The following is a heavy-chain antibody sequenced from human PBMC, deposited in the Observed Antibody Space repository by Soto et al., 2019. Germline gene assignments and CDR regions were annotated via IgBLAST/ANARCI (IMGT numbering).Heavy chain of an antibody. Sequence: GSLRLSSGASGFTFSSYSMNWVRQAPGKGLEWVSYISPSSSTKYYADSVKGRFTISRDNAKNSLYLQMNSLRAEDTAVYYCARDQLYYNDISGRPLNAFDVWGQGTMVTVSS. CDR1: GFTFSSYS. J-gene: IGHJ3*01. CDR2: ISPSSSTK. CDR3: ARDQLYYNDISGRPLNAFDV. V-gene: IGHV3-48*01. D-gene: IGHD3-22*01.